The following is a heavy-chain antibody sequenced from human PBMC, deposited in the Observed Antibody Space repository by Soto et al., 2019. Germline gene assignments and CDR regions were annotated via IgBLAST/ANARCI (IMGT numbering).Heavy chain of an antibody. CDR1: GGSISTTNW. Sequence: VQLQESGPGLVKPSGTLSLTCTVSGGSISTTNWWSWVRQSPRKGLEWIGEILHIGSTNYNPSLKSRFTRSIHKSKTQFSLRLSCGTGADTAVYYCASGFDSDGLYNGGHRWGQGTLVSDSS. CDR3: ASGFDSDGLYNGGHR. J-gene: IGHJ4*02. CDR2: ILHIGST. D-gene: IGHD3-22*01. V-gene: IGHV4-4*02.